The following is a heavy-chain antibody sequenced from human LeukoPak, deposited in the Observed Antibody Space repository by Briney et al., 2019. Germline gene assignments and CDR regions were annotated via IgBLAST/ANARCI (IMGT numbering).Heavy chain of an antibody. CDR3: VRRGVTILGVVTDTQDY. V-gene: IGHV1-8*01. CDR2: MNPDNGYS. Sequence: ASVKVSCKTSGYSENFYGITWVRQATGQGLEWMAWMNPDNGYSGSAQQFQGRVTITRDTAISTAYMELSSLRSDDTAVYYCVRRGVTILGVVTDTQDYWGQGTLVTVSS. J-gene: IGHJ4*02. D-gene: IGHD3-3*01. CDR1: GYSENFYG.